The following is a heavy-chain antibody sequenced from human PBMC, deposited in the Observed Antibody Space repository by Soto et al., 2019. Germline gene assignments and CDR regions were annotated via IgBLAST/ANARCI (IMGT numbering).Heavy chain of an antibody. CDR3: ASAVRKYYYDSSGLFDY. CDR1: GFTFSDYY. V-gene: IGHV3-11*06. Sequence: VGSLRLSCAASGFTFSDYYMSWIRQAPGKGLEWVSYISSSSSYTNYADSVKGRFTISRDNAKNSLYLQMNSLRAEDTAVYYCASAVRKYYYDSSGLFDYWGQGTLVTVSS. D-gene: IGHD3-22*01. CDR2: ISSSSSYT. J-gene: IGHJ4*02.